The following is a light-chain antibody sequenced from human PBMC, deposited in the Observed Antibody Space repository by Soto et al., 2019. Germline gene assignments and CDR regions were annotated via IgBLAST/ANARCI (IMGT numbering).Light chain of an antibody. J-gene: IGKJ1*01. CDR2: DAS. Sequence: DIQMTQSPSTLSASVGDRVTITCRASQSISYWLAWYQQKPGKAPKLLIYDASSLQSGVPSRFSGSGSGTEFTLTISSLQPDDFATYYCQQFNFYPWTFGQGTKVDIK. CDR1: QSISYW. CDR3: QQFNFYPWT. V-gene: IGKV1-5*01.